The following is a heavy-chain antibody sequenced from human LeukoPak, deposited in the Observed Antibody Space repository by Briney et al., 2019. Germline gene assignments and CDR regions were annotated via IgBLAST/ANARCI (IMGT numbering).Heavy chain of an antibody. D-gene: IGHD1-26*01. CDR3: ARDPYNGRYGGYSYYYMDV. CDR1: GFTFSSYW. CDR2: IKQDGSEK. V-gene: IGHV3-7*01. J-gene: IGHJ6*03. Sequence: PGGSLRLSCAASGFTFSSYWMSWVRQAPGKGLEWVANIKQDGSEKYYVDSVKGRFTISRDNAKNSLYLQMSSMAAQDTAVYYCARDPYNGRYGGYSYYYMDVWGRGTTVTISS.